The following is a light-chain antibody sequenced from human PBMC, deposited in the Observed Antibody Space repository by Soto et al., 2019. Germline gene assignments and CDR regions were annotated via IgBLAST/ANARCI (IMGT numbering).Light chain of an antibody. J-gene: IGKJ4*01. CDR2: GAF. CDR1: QSVSYN. CDR3: QQYKNWPPLT. V-gene: IGKV3-15*01. Sequence: EIVMTQSPATLSVSPGETATLSCRASQSVSYNLAWYQQKPGQGPRLLIYGAFTRATGIPARFSGSGSGTEFXXXXXXXXXXXXXXYYCQQYKNWPPLTFGGGTKVEIK.